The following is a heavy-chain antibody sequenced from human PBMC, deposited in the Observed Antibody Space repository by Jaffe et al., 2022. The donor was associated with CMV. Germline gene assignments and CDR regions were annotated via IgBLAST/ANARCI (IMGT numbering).Heavy chain of an antibody. CDR3: AKDLEGKAIRPVALDC. J-gene: IGHJ4*02. V-gene: IGHV3-23*01. D-gene: IGHD2-15*01. CDR2: ISSSGGGT. CDR1: GFTFSNYA. Sequence: EVQLLESGGGLVQPGGSLRLSCAASGFTFSNYAMGWVRQAPGKGLEWVSAISSSGGGTYYTDSVKGRFTISRDNSKNTLYLQMNSLRAEETAVYYCAKDLEGKAIRPVALDCWGQGTLVTVSS.